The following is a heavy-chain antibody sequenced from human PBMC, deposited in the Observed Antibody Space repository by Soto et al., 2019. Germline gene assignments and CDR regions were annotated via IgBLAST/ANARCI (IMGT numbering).Heavy chain of an antibody. CDR3: ARACIRYFDSAPGKGGMDV. D-gene: IGHD3-9*01. V-gene: IGHV1-69*01. Sequence: QVQLVQSGAEVKKPGSSVKVSCKASGGTFSSYAISWVRQAPGQGLEWMGGIIPIFGTANYAQKFQGRVTITAGESTSTAVMELRSLRSEDTGVYYCARACIRYFDSAPGKGGMDVWGQGTTVTDSS. CDR2: IIPIFGTA. CDR1: GGTFSSYA. J-gene: IGHJ6*02.